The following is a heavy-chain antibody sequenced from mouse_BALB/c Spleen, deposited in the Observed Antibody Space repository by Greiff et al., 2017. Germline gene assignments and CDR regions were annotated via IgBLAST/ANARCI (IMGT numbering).Heavy chain of an antibody. CDR3: ARGELTGTGDYAMDY. D-gene: IGHD4-1*01. CDR1: GYTFTDYA. J-gene: IGHJ4*01. CDR2: ISTYNGNT. Sequence: QVQLKESGPEVVRPGVSVKISCKGSGYTFTDYAMHWVKQSHAKSLEWIGVISTYNGNTNYNQKFKGKATMTVDKSSSTAYMELARLTSEDSAIYYCARGELTGTGDYAMDYWGQGTSVTVSS. V-gene: IGHV1-67*01.